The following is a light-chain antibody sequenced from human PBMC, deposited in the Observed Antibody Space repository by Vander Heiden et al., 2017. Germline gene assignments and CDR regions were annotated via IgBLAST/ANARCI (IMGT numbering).Light chain of an antibody. J-gene: IGKJ2*01. V-gene: IGKV1-39*01. Sequence: DIQMTQSPSSLSASVGDRVTITCRASQSISNYLNWYQQKPGKAPKLLIYAASSLQRGVPSRFSGSGYGTDFTLTISSRQPEDFATYYCQQSDSNLMSTFGQGTKLEIK. CDR3: QQSDSNLMST. CDR2: AAS. CDR1: QSISNY.